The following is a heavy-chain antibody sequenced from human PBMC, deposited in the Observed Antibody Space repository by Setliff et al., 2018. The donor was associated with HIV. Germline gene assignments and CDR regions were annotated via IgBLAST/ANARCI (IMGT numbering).Heavy chain of an antibody. Sequence: ASVKVSCAASGFTFSSYASGWVRQAPGKGLEWVSAISGSGGSTYYADSVKGRFTISSDNSKNTLYLQMNSLRAEDTAVYYCAKDLDIVVVPAAPDAFDIWGQGTMVTVSS. J-gene: IGHJ3*02. D-gene: IGHD2-2*03. CDR2: ISGSGGST. CDR1: GFTFSSYA. V-gene: IGHV3-23*01. CDR3: AKDLDIVVVPAAPDAFDI.